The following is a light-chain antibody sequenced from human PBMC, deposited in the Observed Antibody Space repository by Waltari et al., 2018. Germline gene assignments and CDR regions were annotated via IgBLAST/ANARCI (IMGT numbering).Light chain of an antibody. V-gene: IGLV2-23*02. CDR2: EVS. CDR1: SSAVGSYNL. CDR3: CSYTGSPHVV. J-gene: IGLJ2*01. Sequence: QSALTQPAPVSGSPGQSITISCTGTSSAVGSYNLVSWYQQHPGRAPKLMIYEVSERPSGVSNRFSGSKSGNTASLTISGLQAEDEADYYCCSYTGSPHVVFGGGTKLTVL.